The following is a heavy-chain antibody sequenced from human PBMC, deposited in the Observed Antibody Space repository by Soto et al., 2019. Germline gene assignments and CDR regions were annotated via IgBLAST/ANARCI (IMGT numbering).Heavy chain of an antibody. Sequence: GSLRLSCAASGLPFSSYAMSCVRQAPGKGLEWVSAISGSGGSTYYADSVKGRFTISRDNSKNTLYLQMNSLRAEDTAVYYCAKSSGYSSGWTDYWGQGTLVTVSS. J-gene: IGHJ4*02. CDR1: GLPFSSYA. V-gene: IGHV3-23*01. D-gene: IGHD6-19*01. CDR2: ISGSGGST. CDR3: AKSSGYSSGWTDY.